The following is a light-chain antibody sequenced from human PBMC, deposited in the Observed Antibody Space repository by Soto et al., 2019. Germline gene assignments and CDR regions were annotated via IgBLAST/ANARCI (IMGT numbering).Light chain of an antibody. Sequence: QSALTQPASVSGSPGQSITISCTGTTSDVGLYNYVSWYQQHPGKAPKLMISEVSNRPSGVSNRFSGSNSGNTASLTIAGRQAEDEADYYCSSYTSSDTLVFGAGTQLTVL. V-gene: IGLV2-14*01. CDR3: SSYTSSDTLV. CDR2: EVS. CDR1: TSDVGLYNY. J-gene: IGLJ2*01.